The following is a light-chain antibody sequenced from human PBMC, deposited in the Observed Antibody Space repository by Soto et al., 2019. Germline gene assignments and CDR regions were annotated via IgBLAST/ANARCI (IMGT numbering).Light chain of an antibody. V-gene: IGKV3-20*01. J-gene: IGKJ1*01. CDR3: QKYGSSPRT. CDR1: QSVSSSY. Sequence: EIVLTQSPGTLSLSPGERATLSCRASQSVSSSYLAWYQQKPGQAPRLLIYDASTRATGIPDRFSGSGSGTDFTLTISRLEPEDLAVYFCQKYGSSPRTFGQGTKVEIK. CDR2: DAS.